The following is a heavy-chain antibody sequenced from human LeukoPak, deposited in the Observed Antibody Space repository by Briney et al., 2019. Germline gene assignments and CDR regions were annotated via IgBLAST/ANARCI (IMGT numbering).Heavy chain of an antibody. J-gene: IGHJ1*01. Sequence: GGSLRLSXAASGFTFSTHGMHWVRQAPGKGLEWVAFIRYDGSNKYYADSVKGRFTISRDNSKNTLYLQINSLRAEDTAVYYCAKWASSGYYFHHWGQGTLVTVSS. D-gene: IGHD3-22*01. CDR1: GFTFSTHG. CDR2: IRYDGSNK. V-gene: IGHV3-30*02. CDR3: AKWASSGYYFHH.